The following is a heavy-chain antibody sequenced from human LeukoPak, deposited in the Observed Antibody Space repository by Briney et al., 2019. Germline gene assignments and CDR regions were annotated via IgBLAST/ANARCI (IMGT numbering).Heavy chain of an antibody. CDR1: GFTFSSYG. D-gene: IGHD6-13*01. J-gene: IGHJ4*02. CDR2: ISYDGSNI. Sequence: GGSLRLSCAASGFTFSSYGMHWVRQAPDKGLEWVAVISYDGSNIYYVDSVKGRFTISRDNSKNTLYLQMNSLRPEDTAVYYCAKGGQQLVRYYFDYWGQGTLVTVSS. V-gene: IGHV3-30*18. CDR3: AKGGQQLVRYYFDY.